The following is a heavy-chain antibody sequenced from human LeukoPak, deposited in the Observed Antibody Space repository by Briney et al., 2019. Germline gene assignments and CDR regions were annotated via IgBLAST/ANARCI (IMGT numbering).Heavy chain of an antibody. CDR3: ARAKIPDTALDY. D-gene: IGHD5-18*01. V-gene: IGHV4-61*02. CDR2: IYTSGST. J-gene: IGHJ4*02. CDR1: GGSISSGSYY. Sequence: PSETLSLTCTVSGGSISSGSYYWSWIRQPAGKGLEWIGRIYTSGSTNYNPSLKSRVTISVDTSKNQFSLKLGSVTAADTAVYYCARAKIPDTALDYWGQGTLVTVSS.